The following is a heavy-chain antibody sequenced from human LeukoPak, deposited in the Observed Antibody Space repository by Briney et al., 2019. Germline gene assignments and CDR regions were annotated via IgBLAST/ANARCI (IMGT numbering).Heavy chain of an antibody. Sequence: SETLSLTCTVSGGSINSGGYYWSWIRQRPGRALEYIGYIYYSGSTYYNSSLKSRVTISVDTYKNQFSLKLSSVTAADTAVYYCARGGGWGMIVDEDYFDYWGQGTLVTVSS. V-gene: IGHV4-30-4*08. CDR1: GGSINSGGYY. J-gene: IGHJ4*02. CDR3: ARGGGWGMIVDEDYFDY. D-gene: IGHD3-22*01. CDR2: IYYSGST.